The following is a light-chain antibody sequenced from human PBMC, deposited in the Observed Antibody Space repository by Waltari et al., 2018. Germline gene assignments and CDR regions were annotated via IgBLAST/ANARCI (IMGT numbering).Light chain of an antibody. J-gene: IGKJ4*01. CDR3: QQSYSVPPVT. V-gene: IGKV1-39*01. CDR1: QSIRGY. CDR2: AAS. Sequence: DIQLTQSPSSLSASVGDRFTITCRASQSIRGYLNWYQQKSGEAPKLLIYAASTLQSGVPSRFSGGGSETDFTLTITTLQPEDFATYYCQQSYSVPPVTFGGGTKVEIK.